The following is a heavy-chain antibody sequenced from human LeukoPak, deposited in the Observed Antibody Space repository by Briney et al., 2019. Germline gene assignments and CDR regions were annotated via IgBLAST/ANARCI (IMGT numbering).Heavy chain of an antibody. Sequence: ASVKVSCKVSGYTLTELSMHWVRQAPGKGLEWMGGFDPEDGETIYAQKFQGRVTMTEDTSTDTAYMELSSLRSEDTAVYYCAKENGDLYEYCGFTSCPDNWFDPWGQGTLVTVSS. CDR3: AKENGDLYEYCGFTSCPDNWFDP. D-gene: IGHD2-2*01. CDR1: GYTLTELS. V-gene: IGHV1-24*01. J-gene: IGHJ5*02. CDR2: FDPEDGET.